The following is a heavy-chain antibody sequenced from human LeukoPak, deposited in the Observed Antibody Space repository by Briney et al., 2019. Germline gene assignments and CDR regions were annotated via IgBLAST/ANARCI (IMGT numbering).Heavy chain of an antibody. CDR1: GYTFTSYG. D-gene: IGHD3-9*01. CDR2: ISAYNGNT. V-gene: IGHV1-18*01. CDR3: ARVLMLQYFDWLFGGEVLGDAFDI. J-gene: IGHJ3*02. Sequence: ASVKVSCKASGYTFTSYGISWVRQAPGQGLEWMGWISAYNGNTNYAQKLQGRVTMTTDNSTSKAYMELRGLRSDDTAVYYCARVLMLQYFDWLFGGEVLGDAFDIWGQGTMVTVSS.